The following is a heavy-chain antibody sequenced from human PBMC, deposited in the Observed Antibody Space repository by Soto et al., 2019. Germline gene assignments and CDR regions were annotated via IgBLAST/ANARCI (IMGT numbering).Heavy chain of an antibody. CDR3: TTDVAGYCSSTTCNTPQNWVDP. V-gene: IGHV3-15*01. J-gene: IGHJ5*02. CDR2: IRSNADGGTT. CDR1: GGTFSSYA. D-gene: IGHD2-2*01. Sequence: VQLVQSGAEVKKPGSSVKVSCKASGGTFSSYAISWVRQAPGKGLEWVGRIRSNADGGTTNYAAPARDRFTMSRDDSINTLYLQMSGLRTEDTAVYYCTTDVAGYCSSTTCNTPQNWVDPWGQGTLVTVSS.